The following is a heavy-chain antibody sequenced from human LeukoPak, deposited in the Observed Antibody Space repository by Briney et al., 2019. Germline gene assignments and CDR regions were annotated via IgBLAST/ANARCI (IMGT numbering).Heavy chain of an antibody. CDR3: AREGTAGTNLNWFDP. CDR1: GGSISSYY. D-gene: IGHD1-1*01. Sequence: PSETLSLTCTVSGGSISSYYWSWIRQPPGKGLEWIGYISYSGRTNFNPSLKSRVTISVDTSKNQFSLKLSSVTAADTAVYYCAREGTAGTNLNWFDPWGQGTLVTVSS. J-gene: IGHJ5*02. V-gene: IGHV4-59*01. CDR2: ISYSGRT.